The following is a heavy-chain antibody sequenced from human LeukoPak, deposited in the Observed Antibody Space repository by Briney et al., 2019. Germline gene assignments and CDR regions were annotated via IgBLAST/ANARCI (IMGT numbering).Heavy chain of an antibody. CDR3: AGGYSSSWYTFDP. CDR2: ISSSSSYI. V-gene: IGHV3-21*01. CDR1: GFTFSSYS. Sequence: GGSLRLSCAASGFTFSSYSMNWVRQAPGKGLEWVSSISSSSSYIYYADSMKGRFTISRDNAKSSVYLQMNSLRAEDTAVYYCAGGYSSSWYTFDPWGQGTLVTVSS. J-gene: IGHJ5*02. D-gene: IGHD6-13*01.